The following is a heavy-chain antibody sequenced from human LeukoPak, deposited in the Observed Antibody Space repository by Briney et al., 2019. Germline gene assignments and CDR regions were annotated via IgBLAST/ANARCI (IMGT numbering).Heavy chain of an antibody. D-gene: IGHD4-11*01. CDR2: ISSSGDTI. CDR1: GFTFSSYP. CDR3: ARVWGDYSNTDY. V-gene: IGHV3-48*01. J-gene: IGHJ4*02. Sequence: PGGSLRLSCAASGFTFSSYPMIWVRQAPGKGLECISYISSSGDTIHYADSVKGRFTFSGDNAKNSLYLQMNTLRAEDTAVYYCARVWGDYSNTDYWGQGTLVTVSS.